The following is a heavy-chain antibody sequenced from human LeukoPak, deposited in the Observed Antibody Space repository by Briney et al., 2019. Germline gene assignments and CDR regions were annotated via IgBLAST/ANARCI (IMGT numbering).Heavy chain of an antibody. CDR1: GFTFSSCG. J-gene: IGHJ4*02. CDR3: AKAAYYYGSGPLTV. V-gene: IGHV3-23*01. Sequence: PGGSLRLSCAASGFTFSSCGMSWVRQAPGKGLEWVSAISGSGGSTYYADSVKGRFTISRDNSKNTLYLQMNSLRAEDTAVYYCAKAAYYYGSGPLTVWGQGTLVTVSS. D-gene: IGHD3-10*01. CDR2: ISGSGGST.